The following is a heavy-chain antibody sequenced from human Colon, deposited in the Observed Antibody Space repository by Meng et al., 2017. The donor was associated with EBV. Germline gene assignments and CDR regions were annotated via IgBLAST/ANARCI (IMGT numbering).Heavy chain of an antibody. D-gene: IGHD3-10*01. V-gene: IGHV4-34*01. CDR3: ARRGPSGNFSP. Sequence: QAQLKQWGAGLLKPSETLSRSCAVYGGSFRDYYWTWIRHPPGKGLEWIGEIDHRGNTKYNPSLKSRVTISLDTSKKQFSLKVSSVTAADSAVYYCARRGPSGNFSPWSQGALVTVSS. J-gene: IGHJ5*02. CDR1: GGSFRDYY. CDR2: IDHRGNT.